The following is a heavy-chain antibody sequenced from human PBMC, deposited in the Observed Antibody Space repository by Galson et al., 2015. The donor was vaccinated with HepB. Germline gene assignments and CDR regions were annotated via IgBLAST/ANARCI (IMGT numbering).Heavy chain of an antibody. CDR2: ISSSAIYT. D-gene: IGHD4-17*01. CDR1: GFTFSDYY. J-gene: IGHJ4*02. CDR3: ARVADSDYGDHAHFDS. Sequence: SLRLSCAASGFTFSDYYMSWIRQAPGKGLEWLSYISSSAIYTNYVDSVKGRFTISRDNVKNSMYLQMNSLRAEDTAVYYCARVADSDYGDHAHFDSWGLGTLVTVSS. V-gene: IGHV3-11*06.